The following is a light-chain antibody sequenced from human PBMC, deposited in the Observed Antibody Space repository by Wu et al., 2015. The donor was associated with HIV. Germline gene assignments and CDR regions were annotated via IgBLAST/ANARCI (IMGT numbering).Light chain of an antibody. J-gene: IGKJ2*01. V-gene: IGKV3-15*01. CDR1: QSVGSN. CDR3: QQYDNWYT. Sequence: EIVMTQSPATLSVSPGERATLSCRASQSVGSNLAWCHQKPGQAPRLLIYGASTRATGIPARFSGSGSGTEFTLTISSLQSEDFAVYYCQQYDNWYTFGQGTNLEIK. CDR2: GAS.